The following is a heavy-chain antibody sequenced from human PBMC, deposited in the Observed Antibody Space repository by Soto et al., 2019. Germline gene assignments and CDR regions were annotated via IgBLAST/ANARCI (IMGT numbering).Heavy chain of an antibody. CDR2: ISAYNGNT. Sequence: SSVKVSCKASGYTFTSYGISWVRQAPGQGLEWMGWISAYNGNTNYAQKLQGRVTMTTDTSTSTAYMELRSLRSDDTAVYYCARTRRDSSGWYGWFDPWGQGTLVTVSS. J-gene: IGHJ5*02. V-gene: IGHV1-18*01. D-gene: IGHD6-19*01. CDR1: GYTFTSYG. CDR3: ARTRRDSSGWYGWFDP.